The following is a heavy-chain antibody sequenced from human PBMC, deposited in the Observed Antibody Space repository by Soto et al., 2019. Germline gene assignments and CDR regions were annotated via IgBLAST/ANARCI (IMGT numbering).Heavy chain of an antibody. D-gene: IGHD3-10*01. V-gene: IGHV4-59*01. J-gene: IGHJ3*02. CDR3: ARGRGGTYGAFDI. CDR1: SGSIGTYF. Sequence: RSLTCTVSSGSIGTYFWSWIRQPPGKGLEWIGYIYYSGTTNYNPSLKSRVTIFLDTSKNQFSLRLSSVTAADTAVYYCARGRGGTYGAFDIWGQGTLVTVSS. CDR2: IYYSGTT.